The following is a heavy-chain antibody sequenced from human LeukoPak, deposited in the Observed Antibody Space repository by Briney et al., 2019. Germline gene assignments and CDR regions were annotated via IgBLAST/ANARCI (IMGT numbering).Heavy chain of an antibody. CDR3: ARSLPPLTGGEIFDY. CDR2: IYYSGSN. V-gene: IGHV4-39*06. D-gene: IGHD3-16*01. CDR1: GGSISHNNYY. Sequence: PSETLSLTCTVSGGSISHNNYYWLWIPRPPGKGLEWIGSIYYSGSNYYSPSLKGQVTISVYTSKNQFLLKIDSVTDADTTRYFRARSLPPLTGGEIFDYWGQGTLVTVSS. J-gene: IGHJ4*02.